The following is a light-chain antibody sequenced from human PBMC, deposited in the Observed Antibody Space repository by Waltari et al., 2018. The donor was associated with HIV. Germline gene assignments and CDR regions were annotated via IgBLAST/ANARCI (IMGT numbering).Light chain of an antibody. CDR2: WAS. Sequence: DIVMTQSPEYLAVSLGERATINCTSSRTVLYSSDNQNYLAWYLQRPGQSPRGLLFWASTRAFGVPNRFSGSGSGTDFSLTLSSLQADDVGIYYCQQYYTVPPTFGGGTKVEI. CDR1: RTVLYSSDNQNY. V-gene: IGKV4-1*01. J-gene: IGKJ4*01. CDR3: QQYYTVPPT.